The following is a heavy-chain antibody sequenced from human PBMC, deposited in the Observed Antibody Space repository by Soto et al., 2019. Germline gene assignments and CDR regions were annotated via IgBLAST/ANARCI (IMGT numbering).Heavy chain of an antibody. CDR2: ITGSGAGS. CDR3: AKVYSTSWPNDWFDP. Sequence: EVQLLESGGGWLQPGGSLRLSCAASGFTFSSYAMNWVRQAPGKGLEWVSGITGSGAGSYYSDSVKGRFTISRDNSKTPLYLQMNSLRAEARAVYYCAKVYSTSWPNDWFDPWGQGTLVTVSS. V-gene: IGHV3-23*01. J-gene: IGHJ5*02. D-gene: IGHD2-2*01. CDR1: GFTFSSYA.